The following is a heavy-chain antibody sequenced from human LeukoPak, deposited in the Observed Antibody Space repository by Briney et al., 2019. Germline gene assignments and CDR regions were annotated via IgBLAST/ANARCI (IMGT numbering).Heavy chain of an antibody. V-gene: IGHV4-34*01. CDR3: ARGTGQAEYFDY. CDR2: INHSGST. Sequence: SETLSLTCAVYGGSFSGYYWSWIRQPPGKGLEWIGEINHSGSTNYNPSLKSRVTISVDTSKNQFSLKLSSVTVADTAVYYCARGTGQAEYFDYWGQGTLVTVSS. J-gene: IGHJ4*02. D-gene: IGHD1-1*01. CDR1: GGSFSGYY.